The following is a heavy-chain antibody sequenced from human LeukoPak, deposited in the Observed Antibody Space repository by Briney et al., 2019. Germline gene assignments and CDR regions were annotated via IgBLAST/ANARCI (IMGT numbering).Heavy chain of an antibody. D-gene: IGHD6-19*01. CDR3: TTAIAVAGYYYYYGMDV. CDR2: IKSKTDGGTT. CDR1: GFTFSNAW. Sequence: GGSLRLSCAASGFTFSNAWMSWVRQAPGKGLEWVGRIKSKTDGGTTDYAAPVKGRFTISRHDSKNTLYLQMNSLKTEDTAVYYCTTAIAVAGYYYYYGMDVWGKGTTVTVSS. J-gene: IGHJ6*04. V-gene: IGHV3-15*01.